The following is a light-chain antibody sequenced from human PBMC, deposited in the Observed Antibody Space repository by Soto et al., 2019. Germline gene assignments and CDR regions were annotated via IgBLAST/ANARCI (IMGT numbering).Light chain of an antibody. V-gene: IGKV3-15*01. CDR1: QSVRSN. CDR2: GAS. J-gene: IGKJ4*01. Sequence: EVVMTQSPATLSVSPGESATLSCRASQSVRSNLAWYQQKAGRAPRLLIYGASTRATGIPPRFSGSGSGTEFTPTISGLQSEDVADYYCHQYNNWPPLTFGGGTKVEIK. CDR3: HQYNNWPPLT.